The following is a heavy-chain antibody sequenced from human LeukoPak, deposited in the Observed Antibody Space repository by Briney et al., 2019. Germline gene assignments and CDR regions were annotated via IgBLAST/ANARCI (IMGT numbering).Heavy chain of an antibody. CDR1: GITFARNA. Sequence: GGSLRLSCAASGITFARNALHWVRQAPGKGLEWVAGISFDGTNIYYADSVKGRFTISRDNSKSRLHLQMNSLRAEDTAVYHCARDGAEGFCSGGDCYFGPFDYWGQGSLVTVSS. D-gene: IGHD2-15*01. CDR3: ARDGAEGFCSGGDCYFGPFDY. V-gene: IGHV3-30*04. J-gene: IGHJ4*02. CDR2: ISFDGTNI.